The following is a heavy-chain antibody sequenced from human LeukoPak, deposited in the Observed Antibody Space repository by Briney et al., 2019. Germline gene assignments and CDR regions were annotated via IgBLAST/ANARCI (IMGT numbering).Heavy chain of an antibody. Sequence: PGRSLRLSCAASGFNFSNYAMHWVRQAPGKGLEWVSGIVSDVRTHYADSVKGRFTISRDNSKNTMYLQMNSLRAEDTAVYYCAKDLIGWSFDYWGQGTLVTVSS. CDR1: GFNFSNYA. D-gene: IGHD2-15*01. J-gene: IGHJ4*02. CDR2: IVSDVRT. V-gene: IGHV3-23*01. CDR3: AKDLIGWSFDY.